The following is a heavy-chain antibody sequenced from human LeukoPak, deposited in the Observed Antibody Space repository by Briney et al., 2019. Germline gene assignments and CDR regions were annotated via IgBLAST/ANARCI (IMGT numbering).Heavy chain of an antibody. D-gene: IGHD3-22*01. Sequence: SETLSLTCTVSGGSISSSDFYWGWIRQPPGKGLEWIGSISYSGNTYYNPSLKSRVTISVDTSKNQFSLKLSSVTAADTAVYYCARHTFYYYDSSGYYERPFDYWGQGTLVTVSS. CDR1: GGSISSSDFY. J-gene: IGHJ4*02. CDR2: ISYSGNT. CDR3: ARHTFYYYDSSGYYERPFDY. V-gene: IGHV4-39*01.